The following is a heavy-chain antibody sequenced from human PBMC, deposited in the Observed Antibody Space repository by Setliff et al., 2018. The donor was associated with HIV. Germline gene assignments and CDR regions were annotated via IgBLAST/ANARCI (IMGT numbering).Heavy chain of an antibody. CDR3: ASDPPDSSGTLFGY. J-gene: IGHJ4*02. D-gene: IGHD3-22*01. CDR1: GYTFTDYY. Sequence: ASVKVSCKASGYTFTDYYIHWVRQAPGQGLEWMGWINANSGGTNYAQKFQGRVTMTRDTSIITAYMDLSRLRSDDTAVYYCASDPPDSSGTLFGYWGQGTLVTVSS. V-gene: IGHV1-2*02. CDR2: INANSGGT.